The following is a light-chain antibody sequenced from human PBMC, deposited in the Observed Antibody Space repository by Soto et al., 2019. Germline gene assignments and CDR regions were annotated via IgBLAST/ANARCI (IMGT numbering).Light chain of an antibody. J-gene: IGKJ4*01. Sequence: EIVMTQSPATLSVSPGERATLSCRASQSVSSNLAWYQQKPGQAPRLLIYGACTRATGIAARFSGSGSGTEFTLTISSLKSEDFAVYYCQQYNSWPPITFGGGTKVEIK. V-gene: IGKV3-15*01. CDR1: QSVSSN. CDR2: GAC. CDR3: QQYNSWPPIT.